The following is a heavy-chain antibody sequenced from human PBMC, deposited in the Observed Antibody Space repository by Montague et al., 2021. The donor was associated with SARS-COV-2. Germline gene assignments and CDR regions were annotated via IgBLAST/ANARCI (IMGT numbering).Heavy chain of an antibody. CDR1: GGPISGSSDY. Sequence: SETLSITCTVTGGPISGSSDYWGWIRQSPGKGLEWIASVDYSGNTYYSPSLKSRLTISVDTSKNQFSLKLNPVTAADTALYYCARREYSYGWGDWGQGTLVTVSS. J-gene: IGHJ4*02. CDR2: VDYSGNT. CDR3: ARREYSYGWGD. V-gene: IGHV4-39*01. D-gene: IGHD5-18*01.